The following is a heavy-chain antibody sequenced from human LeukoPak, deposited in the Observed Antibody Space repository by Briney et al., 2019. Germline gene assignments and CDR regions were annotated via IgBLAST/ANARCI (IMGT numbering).Heavy chain of an antibody. J-gene: IGHJ3*02. CDR3: AKDLIEGDSSGSHYNGFDI. Sequence: GGSLRLSCAASGFTFSSYGMHWVRQAPGKGLEWVAVISYDGSNKYYADSVKGRLTISRDNSKNTLYLQMNSLRAEDTAMYYCAKDLIEGDSSGSHYNGFDIWGQGTTLAVSS. CDR1: GFTFSSYG. D-gene: IGHD3-22*01. V-gene: IGHV3-30*18. CDR2: ISYDGSNK.